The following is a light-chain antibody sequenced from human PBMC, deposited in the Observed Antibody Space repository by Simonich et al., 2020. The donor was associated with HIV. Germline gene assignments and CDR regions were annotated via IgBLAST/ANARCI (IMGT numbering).Light chain of an antibody. V-gene: IGKV4-1*01. J-gene: IGKJ1*01. Sequence: DIVMTQSPDSLAVSLGVRATITCKSSQTFLYSYNNKNTFSLYQQKPGPPPKLLIYWASTRQSGVPARFSGSGSGTDFTLTISSLQAEDVAVYYCQQYYSTPWTFGQGTKVEIK. CDR3: QQYYSTPWT. CDR1: QTFLYSYNNKNT. CDR2: WAS.